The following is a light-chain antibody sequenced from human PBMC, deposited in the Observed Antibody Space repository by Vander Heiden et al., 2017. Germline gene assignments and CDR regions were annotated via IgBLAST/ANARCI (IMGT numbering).Light chain of an antibody. V-gene: IGLV3-1*01. Sequence: SYELTQPPSVSVSPGQTASITCSGDKLGDKYACWYQQKPGQSPVLVIYQDSKQTSGIPERFSGSNSGNTATLTISWTQAMDEADYYCQAWDSSTVVFGGGTKLTVL. CDR1: KLGDKY. CDR2: QDS. J-gene: IGLJ2*01. CDR3: QAWDSSTVV.